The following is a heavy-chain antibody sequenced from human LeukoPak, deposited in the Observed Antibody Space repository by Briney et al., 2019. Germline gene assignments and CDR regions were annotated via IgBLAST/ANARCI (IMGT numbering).Heavy chain of an antibody. CDR3: AKPVAGPEYFQH. V-gene: IGHV3-23*01. J-gene: IGHJ1*01. D-gene: IGHD6-19*01. CDR2: IVGSGVST. CDR1: GFTFSSYA. Sequence: GGSLRLSCAASGFTFSSYAMNWVRQAPGKGLEGVSGIVGSGVSTYYADSVKGRFTISRDNSKNTLYLQMNSLRAEDTAVYYCAKPVAGPEYFQHWGQGTLVTVSS.